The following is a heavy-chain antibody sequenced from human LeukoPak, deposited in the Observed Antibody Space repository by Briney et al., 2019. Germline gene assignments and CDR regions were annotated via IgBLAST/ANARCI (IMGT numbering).Heavy chain of an antibody. CDR3: ARDQDWDY. J-gene: IGHJ4*02. CDR1: GYTFTSYG. D-gene: IGHD2-21*01. CDR2: ISAYNGNT. Sequence: GASVKVSCKASGYTFTSYGISWVRQAPGQGLEWMGWISAYNGNTNYAQKFQGRVTMTRDTSTSTVYMELSSLRSEDTAVYYCARDQDWDYWGQGTLVTVSS. V-gene: IGHV1-18*01.